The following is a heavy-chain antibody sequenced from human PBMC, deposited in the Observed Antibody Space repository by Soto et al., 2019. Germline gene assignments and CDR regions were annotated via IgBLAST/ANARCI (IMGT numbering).Heavy chain of an antibody. CDR3: AHIGALPPNDVVST. D-gene: IGHD2-21*01. J-gene: IGHJ3*01. CDR1: GITFTYAW. V-gene: IGHV3-15*01. Sequence: EVQLVESGGGLVNPGGSLRLSCAASGITFTYAWMTWVRQAPGRGLEWVGRVKSEAGGGTIDYAAPVKGRFTISRDDSRSMLYLQMNSLKSEDTAVYYCAHIGALPPNDVVSTWGQGTVVTVSS. CDR2: VKSEAGGGTI.